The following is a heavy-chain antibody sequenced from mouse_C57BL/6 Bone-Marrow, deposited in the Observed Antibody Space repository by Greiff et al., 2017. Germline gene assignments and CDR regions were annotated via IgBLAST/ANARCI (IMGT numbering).Heavy chain of an antibody. D-gene: IGHD1-1*01. CDR1: GYSFTDYN. CDR2: INPNYGTT. CDR3: ATNDGSIPYYAMDY. V-gene: IGHV1-39*01. Sequence: VQLQQSGPELVKPGASVKISCKASGYSFTDYNMNWVKQSNGKSLEWIGVINPNYGTTSYNQKFKGKATLTVDQSSSTAYMQLNSLTSEDSAVYYCATNDGSIPYYAMDYWGQGTSVTVSS. J-gene: IGHJ4*01.